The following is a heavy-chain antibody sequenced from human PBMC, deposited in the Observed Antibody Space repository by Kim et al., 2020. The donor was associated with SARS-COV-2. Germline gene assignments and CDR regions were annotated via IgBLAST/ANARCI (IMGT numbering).Heavy chain of an antibody. J-gene: IGHJ3*02. Sequence: AELVKGQLTISRDNAKNSLYLQMNSLRAEDTALYHGARGVGGSYGDAFDIWGQGTMVTVSS. V-gene: IGHV3-20*01. CDR3: ARGVGGSYGDAFDI. D-gene: IGHD3-16*01.